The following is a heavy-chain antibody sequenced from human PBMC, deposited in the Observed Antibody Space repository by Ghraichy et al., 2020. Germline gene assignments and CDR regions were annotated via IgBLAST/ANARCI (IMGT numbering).Heavy chain of an antibody. D-gene: IGHD5-18*01. Sequence: GGPLRLSCVASGFSFGDYAMSWVRQAPGKGLEWVSGIGATGGSTYYSDSVTGRFTISRDNSKNSLYLQMSSLRADDTAVYYCAKDGVDTPTGDFDYWGQGTRVIVSS. CDR2: IGATGGST. CDR1: GFSFGDYA. CDR3: AKDGVDTPTGDFDY. J-gene: IGHJ4*02. V-gene: IGHV3-23*01.